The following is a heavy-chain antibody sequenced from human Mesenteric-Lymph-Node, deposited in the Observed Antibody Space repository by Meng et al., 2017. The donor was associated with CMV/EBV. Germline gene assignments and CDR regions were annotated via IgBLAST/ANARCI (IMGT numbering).Heavy chain of an antibody. CDR1: GGSISSSSYY. CDR3: AREESSSPFDY. CDR2: IYYSGST. Sequence: GSLRLSCTVSGGSISSSSYYWGWIRQPPGKGLEWIGSIYYSGSTYYNPSLKSRVTISVDTSKNQFSLKLSSVTAADTAVYYCAREESSSPFDYWGQGTLVTVSS. V-gene: IGHV4-39*02. D-gene: IGHD6-13*01. J-gene: IGHJ4*02.